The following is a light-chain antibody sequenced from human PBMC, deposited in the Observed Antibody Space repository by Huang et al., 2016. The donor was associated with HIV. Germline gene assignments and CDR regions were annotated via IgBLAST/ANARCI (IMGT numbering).Light chain of an antibody. CDR2: DAS. Sequence: DIQMTQSPSSLSASVGDRVTITCRASQSITTSLNWYQQRPGKAPKLLIYDASTLQSRVPSSISGSGSGTDFTLTISSLQPEDFATYHCQQSYRTPDTFGQGTKVEIK. V-gene: IGKV1-39*01. J-gene: IGKJ1*01. CDR3: QQSYRTPDT. CDR1: QSITTS.